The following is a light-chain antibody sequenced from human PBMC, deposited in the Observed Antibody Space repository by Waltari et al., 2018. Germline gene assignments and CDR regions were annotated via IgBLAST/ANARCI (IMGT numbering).Light chain of an antibody. J-gene: IGKJ1*01. CDR3: MQGTHWPWT. CDR1: QSFVHSDGNTY. Sequence: VAMTLYLLPLPVTLRQPASFSRWSSQSFVHSDGNTYLNWFQQRPGQSPRRLFDRVSNRDSGVPDRISGSGSGTDFTLKITRVEAEDVGVYYCMQGTHWPWTFGQGTKVEIK. CDR2: RVS. V-gene: IGKV2-30*02.